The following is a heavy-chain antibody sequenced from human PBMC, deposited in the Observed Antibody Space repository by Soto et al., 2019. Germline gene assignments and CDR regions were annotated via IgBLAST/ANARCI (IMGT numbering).Heavy chain of an antibody. D-gene: IGHD3-10*01. CDR3: ATNYGSGSTHFDY. CDR1: GDTFNFYT. J-gene: IGHJ4*02. CDR2: IIPMLGMS. Sequence: QVQLVQSGAEVKKPGSPVRVSCTASGDTFNFYTISWVRQVPGQGPEWMGRIIPMLGMSNYAQKFQGRVTXIXDQXTSTVYMNLSGLTSEDTAVYYCATNYGSGSTHFDYWGQGTRVTVSS. V-gene: IGHV1-69*02.